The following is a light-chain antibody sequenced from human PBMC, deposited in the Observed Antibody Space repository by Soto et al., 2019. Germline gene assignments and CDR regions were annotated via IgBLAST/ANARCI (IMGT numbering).Light chain of an antibody. CDR2: AAS. V-gene: IGKV1-6*01. CDR3: LQDFNYPYT. CDR1: QGIGSD. Sequence: AIQMTQSPSSLSASVGDRVTITCRASQGIGSDLGWYQQKPGKAPKFLIYAASSLQSGVPSRFSGSGSGTDVTLTISSLQPEDFATYYCLQDFNYPYTFGQGTKLESK. J-gene: IGKJ2*01.